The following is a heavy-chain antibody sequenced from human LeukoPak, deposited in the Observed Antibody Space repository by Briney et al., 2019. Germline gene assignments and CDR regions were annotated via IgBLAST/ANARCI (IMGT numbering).Heavy chain of an antibody. CDR2: IYPGDSDT. Sequence: GESLKISCKGSGYSFTSYWIGWVRQMPGNGLEWMGIIYPGDSDTRYSPSFQGQVTISADKSISTAYLQWSSLKASDTAMYYCARRIVGATTSDYYYYYMDVWGKGTTVTVSS. J-gene: IGHJ6*03. D-gene: IGHD1-26*01. CDR3: ARRIVGATTSDYYYYYMDV. V-gene: IGHV5-51*01. CDR1: GYSFTSYW.